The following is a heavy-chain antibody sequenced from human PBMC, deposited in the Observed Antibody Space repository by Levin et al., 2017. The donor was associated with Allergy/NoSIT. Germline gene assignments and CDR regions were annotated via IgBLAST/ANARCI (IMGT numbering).Heavy chain of an antibody. CDR3: ARDKQLRYFDWLSHHWYFDL. D-gene: IGHD3-9*01. V-gene: IGHV1-69*13. Sequence: SVKVSCKASGGTFSSYAISWVRQAPGQGLEWMGGIIPIFGTANYAQKFQGRVTITADESTSTAYMELSSLRSEDTAVYYCARDKQLRYFDWLSHHWYFDLWGRGTLVTVSS. J-gene: IGHJ2*01. CDR2: IIPIFGTA. CDR1: GGTFSSYA.